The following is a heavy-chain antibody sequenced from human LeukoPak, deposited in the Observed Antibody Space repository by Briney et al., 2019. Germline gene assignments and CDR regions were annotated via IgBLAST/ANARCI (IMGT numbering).Heavy chain of an antibody. CDR1: GFTFSDFW. CDR3: AIATTGRGAFGS. CDR2: TNEAGGDK. Sequence: GSLRLSCAASGFTFSDFWMSWVRQAPGKGLECVASTNEAGGDKLYVDSVKGRFTISRDNSKNSLSLQMNSLTAEDTAIYYCAIATTGRGAFGSWGQGTLVSVPS. D-gene: IGHD1-1*01. J-gene: IGHJ4*02. V-gene: IGHV3-7*01.